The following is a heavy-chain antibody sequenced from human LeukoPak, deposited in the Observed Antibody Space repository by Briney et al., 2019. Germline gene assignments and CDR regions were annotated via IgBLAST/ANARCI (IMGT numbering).Heavy chain of an antibody. Sequence: GGSLRLSXAASGFIFSSYAMSWVRQAPGKGLKWVSAISGSGGSTYYADSVKGRFTISRDNSKNTLYLQMNSLRAEDTAVYYCAKVPVFSLTISEVVTDDAFDIWGQGTIVTVSS. J-gene: IGHJ3*02. CDR1: GFIFSSYA. CDR3: AKVPVFSLTISEVVTDDAFDI. D-gene: IGHD3-3*01. CDR2: ISGSGGST. V-gene: IGHV3-23*01.